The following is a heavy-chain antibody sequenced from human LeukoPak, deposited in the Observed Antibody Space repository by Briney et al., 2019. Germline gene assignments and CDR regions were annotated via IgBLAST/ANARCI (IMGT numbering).Heavy chain of an antibody. V-gene: IGHV4-31*03. CDR3: ARDRYTVVSWYFDL. D-gene: IGHD4-23*01. J-gene: IGHJ2*01. CDR2: IYYSGST. Sequence: PSQTLSLTCTVSGGSISSGGYYWSWIRQHPGKGLEWIGYIYYSGSTYYNPSLKSRVTISVDTSKNQFSLKLSSVTTADTAVYYCARDRYTVVSWYFDLWGRGTLVTVSS. CDR1: GGSISSGGYY.